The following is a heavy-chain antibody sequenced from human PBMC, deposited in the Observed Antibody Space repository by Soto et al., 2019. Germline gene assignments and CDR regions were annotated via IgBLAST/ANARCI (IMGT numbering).Heavy chain of an antibody. CDR3: ARDQGYCSGGSCSTYGMGV. CDR1: GGTFSSYA. CDR2: IIPIFGTA. Sequence: SVKVSCKASGGTFSSYAISWVRQAPGQGLEWMGGIIPIFGTANYAQKFQGRVTITADESTSTAYMELSSLRSEDTAVYYCARDQGYCSGGSCSTYGMGVCRQVTTFTASS. J-gene: IGHJ6*02. V-gene: IGHV1-69*13. D-gene: IGHD2-15*01.